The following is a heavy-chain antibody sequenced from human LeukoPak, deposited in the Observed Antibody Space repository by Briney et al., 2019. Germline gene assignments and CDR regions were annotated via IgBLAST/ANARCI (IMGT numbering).Heavy chain of an antibody. CDR1: GFTFSSYN. CDR2: ISSTSRSYI. D-gene: IGHD6-13*01. J-gene: IGHJ6*03. Sequence: GGSLRLSCAASGFTFSSYNMNWVRQAPGKGLEWVSSISSTSRSYIYYADSVKGRFTISRDNAKNSLYLQMNSLRAEDTALYYCARVGEQQLVLIYYYYMDVWGKGTTVTVSS. V-gene: IGHV3-21*04. CDR3: ARVGEQQLVLIYYYYMDV.